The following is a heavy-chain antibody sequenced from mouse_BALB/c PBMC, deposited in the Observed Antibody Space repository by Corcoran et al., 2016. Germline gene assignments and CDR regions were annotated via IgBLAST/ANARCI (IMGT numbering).Heavy chain of an antibody. CDR2: IFPGSGNN. J-gene: IGHJ2*01. Sequence: QVQLQQSGPELVKPGASVKISCKASGYSFTSYYIHRVKQRPGQGLEWIGWIFPGSGNNKYNEKVKGKATLTADTSSSTAYMQLSSLTSEDSAVYVCARALGLVPFDVWGQGTTLTVSS. CDR1: GYSFTSYY. CDR3: ARALGLVPFDV. V-gene: IGHV1-66*01. D-gene: IGHD2-2*01.